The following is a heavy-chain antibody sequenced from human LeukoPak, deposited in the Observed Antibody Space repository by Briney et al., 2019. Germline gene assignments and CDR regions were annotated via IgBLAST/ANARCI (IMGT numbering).Heavy chain of an antibody. CDR3: AREIQKPQYQLLRWAYYYYGMDV. D-gene: IGHD2-2*01. CDR2: ISAYNGNT. V-gene: IGHV1-18*01. CDR1: GYTFTSYG. J-gene: IGHJ6*02. Sequence: GASVKVSCKASGYTFTSYGISWVRQAPGQGLEWMGWISAYNGNTNYARKPQGRVTMTTDTSTSTAYMELRSLRSDDTAVYYCAREIQKPQYQLLRWAYYYYGMDVWGQGTTVTVSS.